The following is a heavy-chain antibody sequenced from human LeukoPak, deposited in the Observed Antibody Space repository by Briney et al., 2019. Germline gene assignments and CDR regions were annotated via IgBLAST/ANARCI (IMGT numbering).Heavy chain of an antibody. J-gene: IGHJ5*02. CDR1: GYTFTSYG. CDR3: ALVVAATFRFDP. CDR2: ISAYNGNT. V-gene: IGHV1-18*01. D-gene: IGHD2-15*01. Sequence: GASVKVSCKASGYTFTSYGISWVRQAPGQGLEWMGWISAYNGNTNYARKLQGRVTMTTDTSTSTAYMELRSLRSDDTAVYYCALVVAATFRFDPWGQGTLVTVSS.